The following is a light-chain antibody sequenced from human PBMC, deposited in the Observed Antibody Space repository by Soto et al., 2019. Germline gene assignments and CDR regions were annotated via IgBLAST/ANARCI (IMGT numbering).Light chain of an antibody. CDR3: QQYYATPLT. J-gene: IGKJ4*01. CDR1: QNLLSGSNNRNY. Sequence: DIVMTQSPDSLAVSLGERATFNCTSSQNLLSGSNNRNYLAWYQQKPGQPPKLLIYWASTRESGVPDRFSGSGSGTDFTLTISSLQAEDVALFYCQQYYATPLTFGGGTKVEI. V-gene: IGKV4-1*01. CDR2: WAS.